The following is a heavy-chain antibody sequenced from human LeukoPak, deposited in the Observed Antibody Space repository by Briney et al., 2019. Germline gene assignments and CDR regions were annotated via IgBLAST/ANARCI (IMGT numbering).Heavy chain of an antibody. J-gene: IGHJ4*02. CDR2: IIPILGIA. V-gene: IGHV1-69*04. D-gene: IGHD4-17*01. CDR3: ARDIEVTDYGDYGY. Sequence: VASVKVSCKASGGTFSSYAISWVRQAPGQGLEWMGRIIPILGIANYAQKFQGRVTITADKSTSTAYMELSSLRSEDTAVYYCARDIEVTDYGDYGYWGQGTLVTVSS. CDR1: GGTFSSYA.